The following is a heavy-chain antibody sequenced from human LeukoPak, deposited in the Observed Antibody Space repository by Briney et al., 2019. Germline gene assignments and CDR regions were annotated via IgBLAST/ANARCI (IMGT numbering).Heavy chain of an antibody. J-gene: IGHJ6*02. CDR2: INHSGST. Sequence: SETLSLTCAVYGGSFSGYYWSWIRQPPGKGLEWIGEINHSGSTNYNPSLKSRVTISVDTSKNQFSLKLSSVTAADTAVYYCARGPGYDILTGYYYYYGMDVWGQGTTVTVSS. CDR1: GGSFSGYY. D-gene: IGHD3-9*01. CDR3: ARGPGYDILTGYYYYYGMDV. V-gene: IGHV4-34*01.